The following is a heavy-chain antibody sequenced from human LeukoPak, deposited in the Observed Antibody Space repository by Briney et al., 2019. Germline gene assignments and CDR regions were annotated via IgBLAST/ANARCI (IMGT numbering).Heavy chain of an antibody. D-gene: IGHD4-17*01. CDR2: ISWNSGSI. V-gene: IGHV3-9*01. CDR1: GFTFDDYA. CDR3: AKDIAPDYGEGRFGP. Sequence: GGSLRLSCAASGFTFDDYAMHWVRRAPGKGLEWGSVISWNSGSIGYADSVKGRFTISRDNAKNSLYLQMNSLRAEDTALYYCAKDIAPDYGEGRFGPSGQGTLVTVSS. J-gene: IGHJ5*02.